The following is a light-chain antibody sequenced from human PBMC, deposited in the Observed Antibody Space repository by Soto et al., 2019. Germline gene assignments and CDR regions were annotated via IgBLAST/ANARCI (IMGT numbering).Light chain of an antibody. CDR2: GAS. Sequence: EIVLTQSPGTLSLSPGERATLSCRASQSVSSSYLAWYQQKPGQAPRLLIYGASSRATGIQDRFSGSGSGTDFTLTISRLEPEDFAVYYCQQYGSSAWTFGKGTKVDIK. V-gene: IGKV3-20*01. J-gene: IGKJ1*01. CDR3: QQYGSSAWT. CDR1: QSVSSSY.